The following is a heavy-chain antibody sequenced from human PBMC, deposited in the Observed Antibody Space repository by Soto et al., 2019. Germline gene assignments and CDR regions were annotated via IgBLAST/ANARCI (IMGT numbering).Heavy chain of an antibody. J-gene: IGHJ4*01. D-gene: IGHD3-10*01. CDR1: GGSISNGGYY. CDR3: ARVRGSGSYAAYYFDS. CDR2: IHYSGST. Sequence: PSETLSLTCTVSGGSISNGGYYWNWVRQHPGKGLEWIGYIHYSGSTWYNPSLESRVTISVDTSKDQFSLKLRFVTVADTAVYYCARVRGSGSYAAYYFDSWGQGTLVTVSS. V-gene: IGHV4-31*03.